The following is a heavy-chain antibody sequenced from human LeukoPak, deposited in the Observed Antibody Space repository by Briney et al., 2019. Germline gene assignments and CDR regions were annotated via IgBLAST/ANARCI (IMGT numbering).Heavy chain of an antibody. CDR1: GGSISSSSYY. J-gene: IGHJ4*02. CDR2: IYYSGNT. CDR3: AKSGGSGLIDY. Sequence: SETLSLTCTVSGGSISSSSYYWGWIRQPPGKGLEWIGSIYYSGNTYSNPSLRSRVTISVDTSEHQFSLKLSSVTAADTAVYYCAKSGGSGLIDYWGQGTLVTVSS. V-gene: IGHV4-39*01. D-gene: IGHD1-26*01.